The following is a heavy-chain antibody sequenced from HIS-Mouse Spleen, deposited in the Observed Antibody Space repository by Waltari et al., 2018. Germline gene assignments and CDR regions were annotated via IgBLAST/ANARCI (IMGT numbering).Heavy chain of an antibody. CDR2: IYYSGST. J-gene: IGHJ2*01. CDR3: AREIPYSSSWYDWYFDL. V-gene: IGHV4-39*07. Sequence: QLQLQESGPGLVTPSETLSLTCTVSGGSISSRSYYWGWIRQPPGEGLEWIRSIYYSGSTYYNPSLKSRVTISVDTSKNQFSLKLSSVTAADTAVYSCAREIPYSSSWYDWYFDLWGRGTLVTVSS. D-gene: IGHD6-13*01. CDR1: GGSISSRSYY.